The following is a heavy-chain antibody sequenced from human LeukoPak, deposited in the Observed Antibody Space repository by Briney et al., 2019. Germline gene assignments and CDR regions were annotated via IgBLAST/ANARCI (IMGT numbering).Heavy chain of an antibody. D-gene: IGHD3-16*01. J-gene: IGHJ4*02. Sequence: PGGSLRLSCAASGFTFDDYAMHWVRQAPGKGLEWVSYISSSSSTIYYADSVKGRFTISRDNAKNSLYLQMNSLRAEDTAVYYCARRFGLSYFDYWGQGTLVTVSS. CDR1: GFTFDDYA. CDR3: ARRFGLSYFDY. V-gene: IGHV3-48*01. CDR2: ISSSSSTI.